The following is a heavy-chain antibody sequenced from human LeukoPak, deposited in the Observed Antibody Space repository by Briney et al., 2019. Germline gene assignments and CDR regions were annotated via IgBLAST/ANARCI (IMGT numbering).Heavy chain of an antibody. D-gene: IGHD4-17*01. J-gene: IGHJ4*02. CDR1: RFTFTTYS. Sequence: GGSLRLSCAASRFTFTTYSMTWVRQAPGKGLEWVSIISSGSSAIFSADALKGRFTISRDDAKNLLYLDMNSLRAEDTAVYYCARGHTAVTRHFDFWGQGTLVTVSS. CDR3: ARGHTAVTRHFDF. CDR2: ISSGSSAI. V-gene: IGHV3-21*01.